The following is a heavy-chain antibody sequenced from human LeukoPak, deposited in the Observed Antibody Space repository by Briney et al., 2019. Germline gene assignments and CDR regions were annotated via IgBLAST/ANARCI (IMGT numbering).Heavy chain of an antibody. CDR1: GDSVSSNSAA. D-gene: IGHD3-3*01. J-gene: IGHJ6*02. V-gene: IGHV6-1*01. Sequence: QTLSLTCAISGDSVSSNSAAWNWIRQSPSRGLEWLGRTYYRSKWYNDYAVSVKSRITINPDTSKNQFSLQLNSVTPEDTAVYYCARDYLFGDGAAAESMDVWGQGTTVTVSS. CDR3: ARDYLFGDGAAAESMDV. CDR2: TYYRSKWYN.